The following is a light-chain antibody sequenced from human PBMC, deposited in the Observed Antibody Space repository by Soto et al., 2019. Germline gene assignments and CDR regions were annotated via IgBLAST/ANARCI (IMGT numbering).Light chain of an antibody. V-gene: IGKV3-20*01. CDR3: QQYETSPRT. CDR2: GAS. CDR1: QSVSSNF. J-gene: IGKJ1*01. Sequence: EIVLTQSPGTLSLSPGERTTLSCRASQSVSSNFLDWYQQKPGQAPRLLIYGASSRATGIPDRFSGSGSGTDFTLTISRLEPEDFVVYYCQQYETSPRTFDQGTKVEI.